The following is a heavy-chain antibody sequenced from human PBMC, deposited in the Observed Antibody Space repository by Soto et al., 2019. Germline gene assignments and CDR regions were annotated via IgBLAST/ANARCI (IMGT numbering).Heavy chain of an antibody. Sequence: EVQLLESGGGLVQPGGSLRLSCAASGFTFSSYAMSWVRQAPGKGLEWVSTISGSGGSTYYADSVKGRFTISRDNSKNTLNLQMNSLRAEDTAVYYCAKWRYCSGGSCYAPDDYWGQGTLVTVSS. CDR2: ISGSGGST. V-gene: IGHV3-23*01. CDR3: AKWRYCSGGSCYAPDDY. D-gene: IGHD2-15*01. CDR1: GFTFSSYA. J-gene: IGHJ4*02.